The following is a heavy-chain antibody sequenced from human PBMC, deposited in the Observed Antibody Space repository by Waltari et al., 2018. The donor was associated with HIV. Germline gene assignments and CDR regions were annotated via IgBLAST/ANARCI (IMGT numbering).Heavy chain of an antibody. D-gene: IGHD3-3*01. CDR1: GGSFNSYH. CDR3: ARGLFGVGSNWFDP. J-gene: IGHJ5*02. V-gene: IGHV4-59*12. CDR2: IYYTGRT. Sequence: QVQLQESGPGLVKPSETLSLTCTVSGGSFNSYHWSWIRQPPGKGLEWFGYIYYTGRTNCNHSLKSRVTISVDTAKNQFSLRLRSVTAADTAVYYCARGLFGVGSNWFDPWGQGILVTVSS.